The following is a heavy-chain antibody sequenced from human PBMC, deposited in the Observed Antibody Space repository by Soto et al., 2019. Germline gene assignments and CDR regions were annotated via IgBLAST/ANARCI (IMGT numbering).Heavy chain of an antibody. Sequence: GGSLRLSCAASGFTFSSYWMHWVRQAPGKGLVWVSRINSDGSSTSYADSVKGRFTISRDNAKNTLYLQMNSLRAEDTAVYYCAREKAVAGTPVYYYYGMDVWGQGTTVTVSS. D-gene: IGHD6-19*01. CDR1: GFTFSSYW. V-gene: IGHV3-74*01. CDR2: INSDGSST. CDR3: AREKAVAGTPVYYYYGMDV. J-gene: IGHJ6*02.